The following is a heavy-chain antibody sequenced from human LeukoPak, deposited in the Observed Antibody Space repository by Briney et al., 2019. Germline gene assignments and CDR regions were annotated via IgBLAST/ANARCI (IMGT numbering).Heavy chain of an antibody. CDR1: GFTFSSYA. CDR3: AKGLQWELPFDY. J-gene: IGHJ4*02. D-gene: IGHD1-26*01. Sequence: GGSLRLSCAASGFTFSSYAMSWVRQAPGKGLEWVSSISGSGSSTYYAGSVKGRFTISRDNSKNTLYVQMNSLRTEDTAVYSCAKGLQWELPFDYWGQGTLVTVSS. V-gene: IGHV3-23*01. CDR2: ISGSGSST.